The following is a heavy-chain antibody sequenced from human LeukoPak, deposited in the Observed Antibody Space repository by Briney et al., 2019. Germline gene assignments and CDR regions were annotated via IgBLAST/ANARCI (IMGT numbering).Heavy chain of an antibody. D-gene: IGHD3-22*01. V-gene: IGHV1-8*03. CDR1: GYAFTSYD. Sequence: ASVKVSCKASGYAFTSYDINWVRQATRQGLEWMGWMNPNSGNTGYAQKFQGRVTITRNTSISTAYMELSSLRSEDTAVYYCARAPRVIRDPYYFDYWGQGTLVTVSS. CDR3: ARAPRVIRDPYYFDY. CDR2: MNPNSGNT. J-gene: IGHJ4*02.